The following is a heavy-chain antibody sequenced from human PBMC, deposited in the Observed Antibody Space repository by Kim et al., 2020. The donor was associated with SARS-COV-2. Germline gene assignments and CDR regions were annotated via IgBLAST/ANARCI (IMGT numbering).Heavy chain of an antibody. D-gene: IGHD5-18*01. CDR1: GFTFSNYA. CDR3: ARDLGVDTDTCTMMGRAFVGYYYYGMDV. CDR2: ISYDGSNK. V-gene: IGHV3-30-3*01. Sequence: GGSLRLSCEASGFTFSNYAMHWVRQAPGKGLEWVAVISYDGSNKYYADSVKGRFTISRDTSKNTLYLQMNSLRAEDTAVYYCARDLGVDTDTCTMMGRAFVGYYYYGMDVWGQGTTVTVSS. J-gene: IGHJ6*02.